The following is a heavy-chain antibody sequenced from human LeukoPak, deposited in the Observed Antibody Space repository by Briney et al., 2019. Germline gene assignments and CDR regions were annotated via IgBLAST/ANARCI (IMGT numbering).Heavy chain of an antibody. CDR1: GFTFSRHW. Sequence: PGGSLRLSCAASGFTFSRHWMYWVRQAPGKGLEWVANIKQDGSAKPYVDSVKGRFTISRDNAKNSLFLQMNSLRSEDTAVYYCARDGPYGDRTFDYWGQGTLVTVSS. CDR2: IKQDGSAK. D-gene: IGHD4-17*01. CDR3: ARDGPYGDRTFDY. V-gene: IGHV3-7*03. J-gene: IGHJ4*02.